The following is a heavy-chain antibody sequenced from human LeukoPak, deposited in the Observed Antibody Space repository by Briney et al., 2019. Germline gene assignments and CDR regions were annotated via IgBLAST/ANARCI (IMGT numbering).Heavy chain of an antibody. CDR2: ISSSSATI. CDR1: GVSLSAYN. J-gene: IGHJ4*02. Sequence: GESLRLSCEGSGVSLSAYNMNWVRQAPGKGLESVSYISSSSATIYYPDSVKGRFTISRDNAKNSLYLQMNSLRPEDTAVYFCARGALGYWGQGTLVTVSS. V-gene: IGHV3-48*01. CDR3: ARGALGY.